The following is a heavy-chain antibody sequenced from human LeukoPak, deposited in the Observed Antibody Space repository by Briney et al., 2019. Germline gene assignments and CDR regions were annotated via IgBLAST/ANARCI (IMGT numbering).Heavy chain of an antibody. D-gene: IGHD5-18*01. CDR2: IYPGDSDT. CDR1: GYSFTSYW. CDR3: ARQLPPGYSYDQFDY. V-gene: IGHV5-51*01. J-gene: IGHJ4*02. Sequence: GESLKISCKGSGYSFTSYWIGWVRQMPGKGLEWMGIIYPGDSDTRYSPSFQGQVTISADKSISTAYLQWSSLKASDTAMYYCARQLPPGYSYDQFDYWGQGTLVTVSS.